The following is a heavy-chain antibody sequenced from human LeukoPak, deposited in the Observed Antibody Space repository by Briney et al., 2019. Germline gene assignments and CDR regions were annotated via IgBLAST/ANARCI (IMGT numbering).Heavy chain of an antibody. J-gene: IGHJ4*02. V-gene: IGHV3-11*04. CDR2: ISSSGSTI. Sequence: GGSLRLSCAASGFTFSDYYMSWIRQAPGKGLEWVSYISSSGSTIYYADPVKGRFTISRDNAKNSLYLQMNSLRAEDTAVYYCARDAVRYDSSGYYYYWGQGTLVTVSS. CDR1: GFTFSDYY. D-gene: IGHD3-22*01. CDR3: ARDAVRYDSSGYYYY.